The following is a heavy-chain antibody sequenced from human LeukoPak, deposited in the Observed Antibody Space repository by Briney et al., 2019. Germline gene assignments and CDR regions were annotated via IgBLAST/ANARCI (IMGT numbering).Heavy chain of an antibody. D-gene: IGHD3-3*01. V-gene: IGHV3-48*02. J-gene: IGHJ5*02. CDR3: ARDMEVFWSVLNWFDP. CDR1: GFTFSSYS. Sequence: PGGSLRLSCAASGFTFSSYSMNWVRQAPGKGLEWVSYISSSSSTIYYADSVKGRFTISRDNAKNSLYLQMNSLRDEDTAVYYCARDMEVFWSVLNWFDPWGQGTLVTVSS. CDR2: ISSSSSTI.